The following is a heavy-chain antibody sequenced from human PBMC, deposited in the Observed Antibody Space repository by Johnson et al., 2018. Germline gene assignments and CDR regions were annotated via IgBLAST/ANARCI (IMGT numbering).Heavy chain of an antibody. V-gene: IGHV3-53*01. D-gene: IGHD1-1*01. CDR2: LYSGGNT. CDR1: GFTVSSYY. Sequence: VQLLESGGGLIQPGGSLRLSCAASGFTVSSYYMTWVRQAPGKGLEWVSVLYSGGNTYYADSVKGRFSISRDNSENTLYLEMNSLRAEDTAVYYCARGNFGNCHGMDVWGQGTTVTVSS. CDR3: ARGNFGNCHGMDV. J-gene: IGHJ6*02.